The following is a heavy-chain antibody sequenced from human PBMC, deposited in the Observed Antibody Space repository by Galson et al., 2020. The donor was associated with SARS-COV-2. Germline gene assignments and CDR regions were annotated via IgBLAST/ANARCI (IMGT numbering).Heavy chain of an antibody. CDR1: GFTFNSYA. CDR3: AKSRGSDNNYAFDI. CDR2: IDGNGGRT. D-gene: IGHD2-21*02. Sequence: GGSLRLSCAASGFTFNSYAMSWVRQAPGKGLEWVSSIDGNGGRTYYADSVKGRFTISRDTSKNTLYLPVNSLRAEDTAVYYCAKSRGSDNNYAFDIWGQGTMVTVSS. V-gene: IGHV3-23*01. J-gene: IGHJ3*02.